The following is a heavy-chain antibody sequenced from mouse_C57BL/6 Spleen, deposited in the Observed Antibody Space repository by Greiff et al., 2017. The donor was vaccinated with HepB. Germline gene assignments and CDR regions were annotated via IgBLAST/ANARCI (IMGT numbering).Heavy chain of an antibody. Sequence: LQQSGEGLVKPGGSLKLSCAASGFTFSSYAMSWVRQTPEKRLEWVAYISSGGDYIYYADTVKGRFTISRDNARNTLYLQMSSLKSEDTAMYYCTRVLDGPGWYFDVWGTGTTVTVSS. V-gene: IGHV5-9-1*02. CDR3: TRVLDGPGWYFDV. J-gene: IGHJ1*03. CDR1: GFTFSSYA. CDR2: ISSGGDYI. D-gene: IGHD2-3*01.